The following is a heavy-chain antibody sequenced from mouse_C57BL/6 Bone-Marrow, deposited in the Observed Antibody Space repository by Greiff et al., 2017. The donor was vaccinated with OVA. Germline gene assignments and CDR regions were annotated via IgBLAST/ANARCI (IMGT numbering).Heavy chain of an antibody. CDR1: GFTFTSYW. Sequence: VQLQHPGTELVKPGASVKLSCKASGFTFTSYWMHWVKQRPGQGLEWIGNINPSNGGTNYTEKFKSKATLTVDKSSSTAYMQLSSLTSEDSAVYYCATRGMVTTGFAYWGQGTLVTVSA. V-gene: IGHV1-53*01. CDR2: INPSNGGT. D-gene: IGHD2-2*01. CDR3: ATRGMVTTGFAY. J-gene: IGHJ3*01.